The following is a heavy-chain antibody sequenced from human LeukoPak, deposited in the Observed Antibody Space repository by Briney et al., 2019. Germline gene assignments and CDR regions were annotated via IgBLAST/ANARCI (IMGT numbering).Heavy chain of an antibody. J-gene: IGHJ4*02. D-gene: IGHD6-19*01. CDR2: MNPNSGNT. CDR3: ARGVVKGGWYHLFDY. CDR1: GYIFTGYY. V-gene: IGHV1-8*03. Sequence: ASVKVSCKASGYIFTGYYMHWVRQAPGQGLEWMGWMNPNSGNTGYAQKFQGRVTITRNTSISTAYMELSSLRSEDTAMYYCARGVVKGGWYHLFDYWGQGTLVTVSS.